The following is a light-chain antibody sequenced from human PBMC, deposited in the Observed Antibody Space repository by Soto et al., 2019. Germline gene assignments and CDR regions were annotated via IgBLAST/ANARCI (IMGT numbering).Light chain of an antibody. CDR1: QSLLHSNGYNY. CDR2: LGS. V-gene: IGKV2-28*01. Sequence: DIVMTQSPLSLPVTHGEPASISCRSSQSLLHSNGYNYLDWYLQKPGQSPQLQIYLGSNRASGVPDRFSGSGSGTDFTLKISRVEAEDVGVYYCMQALQTPYTFGQGTKLEIK. CDR3: MQALQTPYT. J-gene: IGKJ2*01.